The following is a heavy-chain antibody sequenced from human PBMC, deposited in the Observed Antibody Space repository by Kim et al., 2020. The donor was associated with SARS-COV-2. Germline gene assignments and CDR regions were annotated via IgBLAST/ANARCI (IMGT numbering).Heavy chain of an antibody. J-gene: IGHJ6*02. CDR3: AKGTNNNRFQGMDV. CDR2: ISGSGDRT. D-gene: IGHD1-1*01. V-gene: IGHV3-23*01. Sequence: GGSLRLSCAASRFTFSNYAMTWVRQAPGKGLEWVSSISGSGDRTHYADSVKGRFTISRDNSKDTLYLQMDSLRAEDTALYYCAKGTNNNRFQGMDVWGQGTTVTVSS. CDR1: RFTFSNYA.